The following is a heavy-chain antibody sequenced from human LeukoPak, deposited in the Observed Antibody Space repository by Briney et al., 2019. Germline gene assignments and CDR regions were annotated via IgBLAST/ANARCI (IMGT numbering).Heavy chain of an antibody. CDR3: ARRFDY. CDR2: ISSASGSI. D-gene: IGHD3-16*01. J-gene: IGHJ4*02. CDR1: GFTFSSYS. Sequence: GGSLRLSCAASGFTFSSYSMNWVRQAPGKGLEWVSYISSASGSIYYADSVKGRFTISRDNAKNSLFLQMNSLRAEDTAMYYCARRFDYWGQGTLVTVSS. V-gene: IGHV3-48*04.